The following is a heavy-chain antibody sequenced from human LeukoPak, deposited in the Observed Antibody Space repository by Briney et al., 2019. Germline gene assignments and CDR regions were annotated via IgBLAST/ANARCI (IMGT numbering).Heavy chain of an antibody. CDR3: ARKPPYYDILPVYFDY. D-gene: IGHD3-9*01. J-gene: IGHJ4*02. CDR1: GFTFSDYY. Sequence: PGGSLRLSCAASGFTFSDYYMSWIRQAPGKGLEWVSYISSSSSYTNYADSVKGRFTISRDNAKNSLYLQMNSLRAEDTAVYYCARKPPYYDILPVYFDYWGQGTLVTVSS. CDR2: ISSSSSYT. V-gene: IGHV3-11*06.